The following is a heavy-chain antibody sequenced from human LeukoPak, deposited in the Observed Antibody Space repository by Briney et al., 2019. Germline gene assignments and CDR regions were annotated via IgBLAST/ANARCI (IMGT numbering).Heavy chain of an antibody. CDR1: GGSISSGGYS. Sequence: SQTLSLTCAVSGGSISSGGYSWSWIRQPPGQGLEWIGYIYHSGSTYYNPSLKSRVTISVDRSKNQFSLKLSSVTAADTAVYYCARGWSAYYDYVWGSYLPSWFDPWGQGTLVTVSS. V-gene: IGHV4-30-2*01. D-gene: IGHD3-16*02. CDR3: ARGWSAYYDYVWGSYLPSWFDP. J-gene: IGHJ5*02. CDR2: IYHSGST.